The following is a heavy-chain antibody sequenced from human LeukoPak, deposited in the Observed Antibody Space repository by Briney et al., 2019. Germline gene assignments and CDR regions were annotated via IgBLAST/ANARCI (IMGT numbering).Heavy chain of an antibody. J-gene: IGHJ4*02. CDR3: ARDRASSGSYYPTGDY. Sequence: ASVKVSCKASGYTFTSYGISWVRQAPGQGLEWMGRISAYNGNTNYAQKLQGRVTMTTDTSTSTAYMELRSLRSDDTAVYYCARDRASSGSYYPTGDYWGQGTLVTVSS. D-gene: IGHD3-10*01. CDR2: ISAYNGNT. CDR1: GYTFTSYG. V-gene: IGHV1-18*01.